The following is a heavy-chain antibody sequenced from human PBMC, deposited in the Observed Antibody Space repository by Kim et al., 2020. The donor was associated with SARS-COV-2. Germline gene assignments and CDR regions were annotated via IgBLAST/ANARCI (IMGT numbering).Heavy chain of an antibody. CDR2: IYYSGST. V-gene: IGHV4-31*03. Sequence: SETLSLTCTVSGGSISSGGYYWSWIRQHPGKGLEWIGYIYYSGSTYYNPSLKSRVTISVDTSKNQFSLKLSSVTAADTAVYYCARAPRRLIPIFGGVTHFDSWGQGALVTVSS. D-gene: IGHD3-3*01. CDR1: GGSISSGGYY. CDR3: ARAPRRLIPIFGGVTHFDS. J-gene: IGHJ4*02.